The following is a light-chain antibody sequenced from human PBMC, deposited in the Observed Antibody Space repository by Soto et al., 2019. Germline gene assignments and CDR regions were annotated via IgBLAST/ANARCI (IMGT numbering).Light chain of an antibody. J-gene: IGKJ5*01. CDR3: QQYDNSAIT. V-gene: IGKV3-20*01. Sequence: EIVLTQSPGTLSLSPGERATLSCRTSQIVSSSYLAWYQQKPGQAPRLLIYDASSRATGIPDRCSGSGSGTDFTFTISRLEPEDFAVDYCQQYDNSAITFGQGTRLEIK. CDR1: QIVSSSY. CDR2: DAS.